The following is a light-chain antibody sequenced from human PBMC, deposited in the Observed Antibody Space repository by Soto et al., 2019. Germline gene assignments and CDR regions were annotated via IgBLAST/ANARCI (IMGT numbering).Light chain of an antibody. CDR1: SGDVGGFSY. J-gene: IGLJ7*01. Sequence: QSALTQPASVSGSPGQSITISCTGTSGDVGGFSYVSWYQHHPGKAPKLMIYDVSNRPSGVSTRFSGSKSGNTASLTISGLQAEDEADYYCSSYTTSSPRVVFGGGTQLTVL. CDR3: SSYTTSSPRVV. CDR2: DVS. V-gene: IGLV2-14*03.